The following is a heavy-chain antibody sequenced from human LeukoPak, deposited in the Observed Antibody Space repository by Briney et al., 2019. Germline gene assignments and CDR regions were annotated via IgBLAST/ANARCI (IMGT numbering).Heavy chain of an antibody. Sequence: SVKVSCKASGGTFSSYAISWVRQAPGQGPEWMGGIIPIFGTANYAQKFQGRVTITTDESTSTAYMELSSLRSEDTAVYYCARDRQHYYDSSVHDAFDIWGQGTMVTVSS. CDR2: IIPIFGTA. CDR3: ARDRQHYYDSSVHDAFDI. V-gene: IGHV1-69*05. J-gene: IGHJ3*02. CDR1: GGTFSSYA. D-gene: IGHD3-22*01.